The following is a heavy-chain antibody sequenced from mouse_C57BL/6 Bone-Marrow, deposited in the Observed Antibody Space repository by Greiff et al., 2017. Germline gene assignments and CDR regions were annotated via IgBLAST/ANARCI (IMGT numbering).Heavy chain of an antibody. D-gene: IGHD1-1*01. V-gene: IGHV2-5*01. J-gene: IGHJ4*01. CDR3: AKTREGSSYGYAMDY. CDR1: GFSLTSYG. Sequence: VQVVESGPGLVQPSQSLSITCTVSGFSLTSYGVHWVRQSPGKGLEWLGVIWRGGSTDYNAAFMSRLSITKDNSKSQVFFKMNSLQADDTAIYYCAKTREGSSYGYAMDYWGQGTSVTVSS. CDR2: IWRGGST.